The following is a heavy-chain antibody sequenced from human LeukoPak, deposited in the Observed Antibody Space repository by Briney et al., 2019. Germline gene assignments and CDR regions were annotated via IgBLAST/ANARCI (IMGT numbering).Heavy chain of an antibody. J-gene: IGHJ3*02. CDR3: AKDIGYSGYDSAFDI. CDR2: ISWNSGSI. Sequence: GGSLRLSCAASGFTFDDYAMHWVRQAPGKGLEWASGISWNSGSIGYADSVKGRFTISRDNAKNSLYLQMNSLRAEDTALYYCAKDIGYSGYDSAFDIWGQGTMVTVSS. CDR1: GFTFDDYA. D-gene: IGHD5-12*01. V-gene: IGHV3-9*01.